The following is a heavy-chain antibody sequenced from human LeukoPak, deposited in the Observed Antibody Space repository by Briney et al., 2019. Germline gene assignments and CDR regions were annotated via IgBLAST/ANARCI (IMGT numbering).Heavy chain of an antibody. J-gene: IGHJ4*02. V-gene: IGHV1-2*02. CDR3: ARLAYCGGDCYSPLDY. D-gene: IGHD2-21*01. CDR1: GYTFTGYY. CDR2: INPNSGGT. Sequence: GASVKVSCKASGYTFTGYYMHWVRQAPGQGLEWMGWINPNSGGTNYAQKFQGRVTMTRDTSISTAYMELSRLRSDDTAVYYCARLAYCGGDCYSPLDYWGQGTLVTVSS.